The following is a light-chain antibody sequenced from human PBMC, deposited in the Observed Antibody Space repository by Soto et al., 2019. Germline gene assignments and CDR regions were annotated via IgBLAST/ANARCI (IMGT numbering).Light chain of an antibody. CDR2: SAA. Sequence: IQLTQSPSSRSASVGDRVTITCRASQGISSDLACYQQKPGTAPKLLIYSAATLQHGLPPRFSGRGSGTDFTLTIRGLQPEDFATYYCQQLNSYPVPFGQGTRLQIK. V-gene: IGKV1-9*01. CDR1: QGISSD. CDR3: QQLNSYPVP. J-gene: IGKJ5*01.